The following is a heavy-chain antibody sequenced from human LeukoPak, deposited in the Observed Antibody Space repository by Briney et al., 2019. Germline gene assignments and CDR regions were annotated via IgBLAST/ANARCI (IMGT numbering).Heavy chain of an antibody. J-gene: IGHJ4*02. CDR2: INAGNGNT. CDR1: GYTFTSYA. V-gene: IGHV1-3*01. D-gene: IGHD6-19*01. CDR3: ARGSSGWYEYYFDY. Sequence: GASVKVSCKASGYTFTSYAMHWVRQAPGQRLEWMGWINAGNGNTKYSQKFQGRVTITRDTSASTAYMELSSLRSEDTAVYYCARGSSGWYEYYFDYWGQGTLVTVSS.